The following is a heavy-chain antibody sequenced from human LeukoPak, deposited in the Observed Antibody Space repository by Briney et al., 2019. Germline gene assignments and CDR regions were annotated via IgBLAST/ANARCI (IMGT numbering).Heavy chain of an antibody. V-gene: IGHV3-23*01. D-gene: IGHD6-6*01. CDR3: ANTHCDSSPIVWNF. CDR2: LSDAGVRI. CDR1: GFNFGNYG. Sequence: GGSLRLSCTASGFNFGNYGMSWVRQAPGKGLEWVSGLSDAGVRIFYADSVRGRFTVSRDNSKNTLYLQMDSLRAEDTAVYYCANTHCDSSPIVWNFWGQGTLVAVSS. J-gene: IGHJ4*02.